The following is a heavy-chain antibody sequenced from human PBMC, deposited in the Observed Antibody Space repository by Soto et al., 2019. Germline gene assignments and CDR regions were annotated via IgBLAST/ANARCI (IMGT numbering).Heavy chain of an antibody. D-gene: IGHD2-15*01. CDR3: ATTPGGAAY. CDR1: GFTFSTYT. J-gene: IGHJ4*02. V-gene: IGHV3-30*04. Sequence: QVHLVESGGGVVQPGRSLRLSCAASGFTFSTYTMHWVRQAPGKGLEWVADISYNGNYEYYADSVKGRFTISRDNSKSTLYLQMNSLTPDDTAGYYCATTPGGAAYWGQGTLVTVSS. CDR2: ISYNGNYE.